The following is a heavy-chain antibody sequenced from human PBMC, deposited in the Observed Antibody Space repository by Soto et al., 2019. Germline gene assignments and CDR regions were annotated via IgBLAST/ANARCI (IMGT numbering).Heavy chain of an antibody. J-gene: IGHJ6*04. V-gene: IGHV1-3*01. Sequence: QVQLVQSGAEVKKPGASVKVSCKASGYTFTSYAMHWVRQAPGQRLEWMGWINAGNGNTKYSQKFQGRVTITRDTSASTAYMELSSLRSEDTAVYCCARDWVRQVIAYYYYGRDVWGEGTTVTVSS. CDR1: GYTFTSYA. CDR2: INAGNGNT. D-gene: IGHD3-10*01. CDR3: ARDWVRQVIAYYYYGRDV.